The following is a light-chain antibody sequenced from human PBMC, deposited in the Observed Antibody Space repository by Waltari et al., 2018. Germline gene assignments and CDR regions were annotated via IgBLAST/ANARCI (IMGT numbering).Light chain of an antibody. J-gene: IGKJ2*01. CDR2: AAS. V-gene: IGKV1-12*01. CDR3: QKADSFPPYT. Sequence: DIQMTQSPSSVSASVGDTVTITCRASQDINNWLAWFQQKPGKTPKLLISAASSLRSGVQSRFSGSGFGTDFTLTISNLQPEDFAIYYCQKADSFPPYTFGQGTKVEIQ. CDR1: QDINNW.